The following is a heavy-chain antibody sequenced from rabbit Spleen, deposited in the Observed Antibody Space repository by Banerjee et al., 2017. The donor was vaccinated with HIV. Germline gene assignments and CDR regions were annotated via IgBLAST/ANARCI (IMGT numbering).Heavy chain of an antibody. CDR2: AYAGSSGNT. Sequence: QEQLEESGGDLVQPGASLTLTCTASGFDFSAYTFMCWVRQAPGKGLEWVACAYAGSSGNTYSATWAKGRFTISKTSSPSVTLQMTSLTVADTATYFCARDAGSGPYIDGYFTLWGPGTLVTVS. D-gene: IGHD8-1*01. CDR3: ARDAGSGPYIDGYFTL. V-gene: IGHV1S45*01. CDR1: GFDFSAYTF. J-gene: IGHJ4*01.